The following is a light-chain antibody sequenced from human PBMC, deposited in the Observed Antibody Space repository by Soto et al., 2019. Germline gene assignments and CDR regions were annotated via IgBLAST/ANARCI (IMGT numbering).Light chain of an antibody. J-gene: IGLJ2*01. Sequence: QSVLTQPASVSGSPGQSITISCTGTSSDVGGYNYVSWYQQYPGKAPKLMIYDVSDRPSGISNRFSSSKSGNTASLTISGLQAEDEADYYCSSYTRSSTLVFGGGTKVTVL. CDR3: SSYTRSSTLV. CDR1: SSDVGGYNY. CDR2: DVS. V-gene: IGLV2-14*01.